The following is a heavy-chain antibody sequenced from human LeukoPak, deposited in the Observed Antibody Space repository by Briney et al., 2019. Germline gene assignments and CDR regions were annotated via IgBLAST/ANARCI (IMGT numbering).Heavy chain of an antibody. CDR2: INHSGST. Sequence: PSETLSLTCTVSGGSISSYYWSWIRQPPGKGLEWIGEINHSGSTNYNPSLKSRVTISVDTSKNQFSLKLSSVTAADTAVYYCARGVRGYSYGIDYWGQGTLVTVSS. J-gene: IGHJ4*02. CDR1: GGSISSYY. CDR3: ARGVRGYSYGIDY. D-gene: IGHD5-18*01. V-gene: IGHV4-34*01.